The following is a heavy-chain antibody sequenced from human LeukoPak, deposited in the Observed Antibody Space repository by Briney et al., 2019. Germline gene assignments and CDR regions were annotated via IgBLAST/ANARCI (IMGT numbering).Heavy chain of an antibody. CDR1: GYSFTSYW. D-gene: IGHD6-19*01. CDR3: ARGGWGLIAVAGTGEVLDY. CDR2: IYPGDSDT. Sequence: GESLKISCKGSGYSFTSYWIGWVRQMPGKGLEWMGIIYPGDSDTRYSPSFQGQVTISADKSISTAYLQWSSLKASDTAMYYCARGGWGLIAVAGTGEVLDYWGQGTLVTVSS. V-gene: IGHV5-51*01. J-gene: IGHJ4*02.